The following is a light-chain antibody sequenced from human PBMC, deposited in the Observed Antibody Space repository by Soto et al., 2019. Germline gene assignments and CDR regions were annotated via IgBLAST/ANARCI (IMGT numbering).Light chain of an antibody. J-gene: IGKJ4*02. V-gene: IGKV3-20*01. Sequence: EIVLTQSPGTLSLSAGERATLSCRASQSVSSSNLAWYQQKPGQAPRLLIFDASRRATGAPDRFSGSGSGTDFTLTISRLEPDDFAVYYCQQSGSSPPVTCGGGTNVEIK. CDR1: QSVSSSN. CDR2: DAS. CDR3: QQSGSSPPVT.